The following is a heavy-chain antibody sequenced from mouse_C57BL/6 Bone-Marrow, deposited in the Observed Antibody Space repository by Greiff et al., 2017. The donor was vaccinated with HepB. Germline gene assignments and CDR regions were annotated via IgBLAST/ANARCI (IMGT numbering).Heavy chain of an antibody. J-gene: IGHJ3*01. D-gene: IGHD2-12*01. CDR3: TREGPRFSFFAC. CDR1: GFTFSSYA. Sequence: EVQRVESGAGLVKPGGSLKLSCAASGFTFSSYAMSWVRQTPEKRLEWVAYISSGGDYIYYADTVKGRFTISRDNARNTLYLQMSSLKSEDTAMYYCTREGPRFSFFACWGQGTLVTV. CDR2: ISSGGDYI. V-gene: IGHV5-9-1*02.